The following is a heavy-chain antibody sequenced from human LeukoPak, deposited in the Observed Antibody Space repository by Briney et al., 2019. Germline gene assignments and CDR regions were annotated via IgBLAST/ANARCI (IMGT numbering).Heavy chain of an antibody. J-gene: IGHJ4*02. CDR3: ARGPQAGQIDY. D-gene: IGHD6-13*01. CDR2: ISAYNGNT. Sequence: ASVKVSRKASGYTFTLYGITWVRQAPGQGLEWVGWISAYNGNTNYAQNLQGRVTMTTDTSTRTAYMELRSLRSDDTAVYYCARGPQAGQIDYWGQGTLVTVSS. V-gene: IGHV1-18*01. CDR1: GYTFTLYG.